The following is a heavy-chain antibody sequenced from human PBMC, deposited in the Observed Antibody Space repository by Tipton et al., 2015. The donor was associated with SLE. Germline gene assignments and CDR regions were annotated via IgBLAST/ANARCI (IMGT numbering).Heavy chain of an antibody. CDR3: ARQGSGSYPRY. V-gene: IGHV3-48*04. CDR2: ISSSSSTI. CDR1: GFTFSSYS. J-gene: IGHJ1*01. D-gene: IGHD1-26*01. Sequence: SLRLSCAASGFTFSSYSMNWVRQAPGKGLEWVSYISSSSSTIYYADSVKGRFTISRDNAKNSLYLQMNSLRAEDTAVYYCARQGSGSYPRYWGQGTLVTVSS.